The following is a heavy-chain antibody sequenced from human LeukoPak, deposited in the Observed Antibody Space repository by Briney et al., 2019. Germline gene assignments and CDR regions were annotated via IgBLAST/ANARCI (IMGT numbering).Heavy chain of an antibody. CDR2: MRQDGSEK. Sequence: TGGSLRLSCAASGFTFSRHIISWVRQAPGKGLEWVANMRQDGSEKFYADSVKGRFTVSRDNAKNSLYLQMNSLRAEDTAVCYCAREGEAFDYWGQGTLVTVSS. CDR3: AREGEAFDY. V-gene: IGHV3-7*01. D-gene: IGHD3-16*01. J-gene: IGHJ4*02. CDR1: GFTFSRHI.